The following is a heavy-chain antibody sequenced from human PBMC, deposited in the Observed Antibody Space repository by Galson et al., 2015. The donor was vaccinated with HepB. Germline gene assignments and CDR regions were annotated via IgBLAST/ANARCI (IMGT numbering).Heavy chain of an antibody. CDR2: TYYRSKWYN. Sequence: CAISGDSVSSNSAAWNWIRRSPSRGLEWLGRTYYRSKWYNDYAVSVKSRITINPDTSKNQFSLQLNSVTPVDTAVYYCARDRDEPGPPPYYYYYMDVWGKGTTVTVSS. CDR1: GDSVSSNSAA. J-gene: IGHJ6*03. V-gene: IGHV6-1*01. CDR3: ARDRDEPGPPPYYYYYMDV. D-gene: IGHD1-14*01.